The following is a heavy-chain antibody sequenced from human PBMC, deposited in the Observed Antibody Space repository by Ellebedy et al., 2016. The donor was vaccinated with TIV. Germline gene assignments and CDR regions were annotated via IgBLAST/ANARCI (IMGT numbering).Heavy chain of an antibody. V-gene: IGHV4-4*02. CDR1: DGSFSSSNW. CDR2: IYHSGNT. CDR3: ARRTTMVRGIDY. D-gene: IGHD3-10*01. J-gene: IGHJ4*02. Sequence: MPSETLSLTCTVSDGSFSSSNWWSWVRQPPGKGLEWIGEIYHSGNTNYSPSLKSRVTISVDKSKNHFSLKLSSVTAADTAVYFCARRTTMVRGIDYWGQGTLVTVSS.